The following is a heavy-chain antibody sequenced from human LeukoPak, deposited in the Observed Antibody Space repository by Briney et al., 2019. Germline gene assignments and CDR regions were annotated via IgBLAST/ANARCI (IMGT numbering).Heavy chain of an antibody. CDR1: GGSISSSSYY. Sequence: SETLSLTCTVSGGSISSSSYYWGWIRQPPGKGLEWIGSIYYSGSTYYNPSLKSRVTISVDTSKNQFSLKLSSVTAADTAVYYCARVPSQWLSPYYFDYWGQGTLVTVSS. D-gene: IGHD6-19*01. CDR2: IYYSGST. CDR3: ARVPSQWLSPYYFDY. V-gene: IGHV4-39*07. J-gene: IGHJ4*02.